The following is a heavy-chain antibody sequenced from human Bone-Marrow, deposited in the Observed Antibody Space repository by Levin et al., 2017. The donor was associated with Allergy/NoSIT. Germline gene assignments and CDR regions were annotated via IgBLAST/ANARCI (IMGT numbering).Heavy chain of an antibody. V-gene: IGHV3-7*01. CDR3: ATEEWVSYDFWSGYSDY. Sequence: GGSLRLSCAASGFTFSSYWMPWVRHAPGKGLEWVANIKQDGSDKYYVDSVKGRFTISRDNAKNSLYLQMNSLRAEDTAVYYCATEEWVSYDFWSGYSDYWGQGTLVTVSS. CDR2: IKQDGSDK. CDR1: GFTFSSYW. D-gene: IGHD3-3*01. J-gene: IGHJ4*02.